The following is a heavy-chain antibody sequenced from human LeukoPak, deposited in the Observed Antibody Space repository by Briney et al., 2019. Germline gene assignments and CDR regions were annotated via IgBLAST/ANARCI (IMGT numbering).Heavy chain of an antibody. V-gene: IGHV4-38-2*01. J-gene: IGHJ6*03. Sequence: PSETLSLTCAVSGYSISGGYYWGWIRQPPGKGLEWIGSIYHSGSTYYNPSLKSRVTISVDTSKNQFSLKLSSVTAADTAVYYCARYCSSTSCYRYYYYMDVWGKGTTVTVSS. CDR1: GYSISGGYY. CDR3: ARYCSSTSCYRYYYYMDV. D-gene: IGHD2-2*01. CDR2: IYHSGST.